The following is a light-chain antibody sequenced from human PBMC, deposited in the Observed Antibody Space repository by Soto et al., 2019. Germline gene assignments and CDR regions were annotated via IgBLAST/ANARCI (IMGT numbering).Light chain of an antibody. CDR2: ATS. J-gene: IGKJ3*01. V-gene: IGKV3-20*01. CDR1: QSVSSSY. Sequence: EIVLTQSPGTLSLSPGERATLSCRASQSVSSSYLAWYQQKPGQAPRLLIYATSNRATGIPDSFSGSGSGADFTLTISRLEPEDFAVYYCQQYGNSPVFTFGPGTKVDIK. CDR3: QQYGNSPVFT.